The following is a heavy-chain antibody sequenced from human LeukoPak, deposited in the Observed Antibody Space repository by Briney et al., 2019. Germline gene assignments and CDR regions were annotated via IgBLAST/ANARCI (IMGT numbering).Heavy chain of an antibody. D-gene: IGHD3-10*01. Sequence: GGSLRLSCAASGFTFGSYSMNWVRQAPGKGLEWVSSISSSSRYIYYADSVKGRFTISRDNAKNSLYLQMNSLRAEDTAVYYCARDPGGAKAYYFDYWGQGTLVTVSS. CDR2: ISSSSRYI. J-gene: IGHJ4*02. V-gene: IGHV3-21*01. CDR3: ARDPGGAKAYYFDY. CDR1: GFTFGSYS.